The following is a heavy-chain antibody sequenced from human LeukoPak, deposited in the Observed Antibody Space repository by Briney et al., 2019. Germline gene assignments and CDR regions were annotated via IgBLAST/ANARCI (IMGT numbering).Heavy chain of an antibody. V-gene: IGHV4-39*07. Sequence: PSETLSLTCTVSGGSISSNTYYWGWIRQPPGKGLEWIVSIYYSGSTYYNPSLKSRVTISVDTAKNQFSLKLSSVTAADTAGYYCAGREGMAGACPAPSFDYWGQGTLVTVSS. CDR2: IYYSGST. CDR3: AGREGMAGACPAPSFDY. CDR1: GGSISSNTYY. J-gene: IGHJ4*02. D-gene: IGHD1-26*01.